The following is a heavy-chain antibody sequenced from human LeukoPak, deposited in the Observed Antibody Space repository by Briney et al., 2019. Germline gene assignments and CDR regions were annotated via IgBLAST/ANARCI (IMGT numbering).Heavy chain of an antibody. CDR2: ISSSSSYI. CDR3: AKGGDQLLRYYYYYYMDV. V-gene: IGHV3-21*04. Sequence: KSGGSLRLSCAASGFTFSSYSMNWVRQAPGKGLEWVSSISSSSSYIYYADSVKGRFTISRDNAKNSLYLQMNSLRAEDTAVYYCAKGGDQLLRYYYYYYMDVWGKGTTVTVSS. J-gene: IGHJ6*03. D-gene: IGHD2-2*01. CDR1: GFTFSSYS.